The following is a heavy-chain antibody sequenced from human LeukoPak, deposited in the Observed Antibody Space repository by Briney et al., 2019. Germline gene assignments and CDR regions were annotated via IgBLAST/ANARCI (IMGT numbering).Heavy chain of an antibody. CDR3: ARPEVATAYYYYYGMDV. Sequence: ASVKVSCKASGYTFTSYYMHWVRQAPGQGLEWMRIINPSGGSTSYAQKFQGRVTMTRDTSTSTVYMELSSLRSEDTAVYYCARPEVATAYYYYYGMDVWGQGTTVTVSS. V-gene: IGHV1-46*01. CDR2: INPSGGST. CDR1: GYTFTSYY. D-gene: IGHD5-12*01. J-gene: IGHJ6*02.